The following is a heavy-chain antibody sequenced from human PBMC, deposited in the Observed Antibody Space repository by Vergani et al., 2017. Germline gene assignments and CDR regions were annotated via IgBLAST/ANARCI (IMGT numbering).Heavy chain of an antibody. D-gene: IGHD6-13*01. CDR1: GYTFTGYY. J-gene: IGHJ5*02. CDR3: ARGYSSSWFDP. CDR2: INPNSGGT. V-gene: IGHV1-2*02. Sequence: QVQLVQSGAEVKKPGASVKVSCKASGYTFTGYYMHWVRQSPGQGLEWMGWINPNSGGTNYAQKLQGRVTMTTDTSTSTAYMELMSLRSDDTAVYYCARGYSSSWFDPWGQGTLVTVSS.